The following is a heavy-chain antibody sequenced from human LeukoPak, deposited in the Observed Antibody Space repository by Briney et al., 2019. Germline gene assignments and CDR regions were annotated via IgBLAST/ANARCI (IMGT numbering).Heavy chain of an antibody. Sequence: GGSPRLSCADSGFTSRSYTMNWVRQAPGKGLERVSSISSSSSYIYYTDSLKGRFTISRDNAKNSLYLQMNSLRAEDTAVYYCARVGPWVHPDYYYYYMDVWGKGTTVTVSS. CDR3: ARVGPWVHPDYYYYYMDV. CDR1: GFTSRSYT. D-gene: IGHD3-10*01. J-gene: IGHJ6*03. CDR2: ISSSSSYI. V-gene: IGHV3-21*01.